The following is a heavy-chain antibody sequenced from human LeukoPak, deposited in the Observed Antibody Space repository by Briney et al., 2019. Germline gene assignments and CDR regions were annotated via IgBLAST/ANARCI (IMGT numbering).Heavy chain of an antibody. J-gene: IGHJ5*02. V-gene: IGHV1-2*02. CDR2: INPDSGGT. CDR1: GYTFTGYF. D-gene: IGHD1-1*01. CDR3: ARGRPESPFDP. Sequence: ASVKVSCKTSGYTFTGYFIHWVRQAPGQGLEWMGWINPDSGGTNYAQKFQGRVTMTTDTSTITAYMEMRSLRSDDTAVYFCARGRPESPFDPWGQGTLVTVSS.